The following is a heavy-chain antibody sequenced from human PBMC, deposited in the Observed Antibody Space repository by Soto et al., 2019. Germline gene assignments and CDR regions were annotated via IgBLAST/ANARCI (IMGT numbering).Heavy chain of an antibody. V-gene: IGHV4-31*03. J-gene: IGHJ4*02. CDR1: GLTISSASYY. CDR2: IYYNGST. D-gene: IGHD6-13*01. CDR3: ARYRISGSWSKFDY. Sequence: QVLLQESGPGLMKPSQTLSLTCTVSGLTISSASYYWSWIRQHPGKGLEWVGNIYYNGSTYYSPSLKSRVTLWVDTSKNQFSVRLASVTAADTAVYYCARYRISGSWSKFDYWGQGTLVTVSS.